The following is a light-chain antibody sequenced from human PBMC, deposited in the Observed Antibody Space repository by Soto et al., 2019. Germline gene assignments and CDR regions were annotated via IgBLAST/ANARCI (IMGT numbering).Light chain of an antibody. CDR2: SAS. CDR1: QGISSY. CDR3: QQLNTYLT. V-gene: IGKV1-9*01. Sequence: IQLTQSPSSLSASVGGRVTITCRASQGISSYLAWYQQKPGKAPELLIYSASTLQSGVPSRFSGSGSGTDFTLTISSLQPEDFATYYCQQLNTYLTFGGGTKVDI. J-gene: IGKJ4*01.